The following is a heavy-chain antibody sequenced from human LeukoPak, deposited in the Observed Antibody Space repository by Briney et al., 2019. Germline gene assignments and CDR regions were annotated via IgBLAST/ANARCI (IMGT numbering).Heavy chain of an antibody. CDR1: GFTFSSHN. CDR3: ARDPYSGSYGAYYYYYMDV. Sequence: PGGPLRLSCAASGFTFSSHNMNWVRQAPGQGLEWVSSITRGRSYIYYVDSEKGRLTSTRDNATISLDLQMNSRRAHDPAVHYCARDPYSGSYGAYYYYYMDVWGKGTTVTISS. CDR2: ITRGRSYI. J-gene: IGHJ6*03. D-gene: IGHD1-26*01. V-gene: IGHV3-21*01.